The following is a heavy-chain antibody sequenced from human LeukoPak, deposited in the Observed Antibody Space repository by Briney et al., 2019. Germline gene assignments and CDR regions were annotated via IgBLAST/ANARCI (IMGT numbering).Heavy chain of an antibody. CDR3: ARGFILTGKGWFDP. CDR2: ISHSDST. Sequence: PSQTLSLTCTLSGGSISSSGYYWSWIRQPPGKDLEWIGYISHSDSTYYNPSLKSRVTISLDRSENQFSLRLSSVTAADTAVYYCARGFILTGKGWFDPWGQGTLVTVSS. D-gene: IGHD7-27*01. V-gene: IGHV4-30-2*01. J-gene: IGHJ5*02. CDR1: GGSISSSGYY.